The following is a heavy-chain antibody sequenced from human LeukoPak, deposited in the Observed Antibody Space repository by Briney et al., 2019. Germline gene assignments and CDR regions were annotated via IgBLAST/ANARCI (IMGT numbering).Heavy chain of an antibody. CDR2: ISSSSSTI. Sequence: GGSLRLSCAASGFTFSNCSVNWVRQAPGKGLEWVSYISSSSSTIYYADSVKGRFTISRDNSKNTLYLQMNSLRAEDTAVYYCAVAAAGTTGGQGTLVTVSS. V-gene: IGHV3-48*01. J-gene: IGHJ4*02. CDR1: GFTFSNCS. CDR3: AVAAAGTT. D-gene: IGHD6-13*01.